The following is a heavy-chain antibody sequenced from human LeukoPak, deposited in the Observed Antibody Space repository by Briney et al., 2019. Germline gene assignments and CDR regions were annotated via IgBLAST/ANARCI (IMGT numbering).Heavy chain of an antibody. V-gene: IGHV4-59*08. CDR1: GGSISTY. CDR2: IYYTGAT. D-gene: IGHD6-19*01. Sequence: PSETLSLTCTVSGGSISTYWIWIRQPPGNRLEWIGYIYYTGATSYNPSLKSRVIISVDTSRKHFSLKLTSVTAADTAVYYCARYGGSGWVIDNWGQGTLVTVSS. CDR3: ARYGGSGWVIDN. J-gene: IGHJ4*02.